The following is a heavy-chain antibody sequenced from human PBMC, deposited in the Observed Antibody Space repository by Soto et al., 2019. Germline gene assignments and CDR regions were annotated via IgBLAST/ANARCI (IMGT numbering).Heavy chain of an antibody. Sequence: EVQLLESGGGLVQPGGSLRLSCAASGFTFSNYAMSWVRQAPGKGLEWVSTISGSGGSTYYADSVKGRFTISRENSKNTLYLQMNSLRAEDTALYYCAKELSYNSGRPFDYWGQGTLVTVSS. J-gene: IGHJ4*02. D-gene: IGHD3-10*01. V-gene: IGHV3-23*01. CDR1: GFTFSNYA. CDR3: AKELSYNSGRPFDY. CDR2: ISGSGGST.